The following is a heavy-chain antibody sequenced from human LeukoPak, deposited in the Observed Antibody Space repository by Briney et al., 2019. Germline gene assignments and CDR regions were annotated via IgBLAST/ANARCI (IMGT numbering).Heavy chain of an antibody. CDR3: ARAPNDYGDYLTNYFDY. CDR1: GVSISSYY. CDR2: IYYSGST. J-gene: IGHJ4*02. Sequence: SETLSLTCTVSGVSISSYYWSWIRQPPGKGLEWIGYIYYSGSTNYNPTLKSRVTISVDTSKKQFSLKLSSVTAADTAVYYCARAPNDYGDYLTNYFDYWGQGTLVTVSS. V-gene: IGHV4-59*01. D-gene: IGHD4-17*01.